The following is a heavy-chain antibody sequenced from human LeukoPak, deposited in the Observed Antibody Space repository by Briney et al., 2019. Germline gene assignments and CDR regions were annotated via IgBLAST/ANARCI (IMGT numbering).Heavy chain of an antibody. D-gene: IGHD6-13*01. J-gene: IGHJ5*02. V-gene: IGHV1-2*02. CDR2: INPNKIGT. CDR1: GYTFTGYY. CDR3: ARGPIAVVGTGWFDP. Sequence: ASVKVSCKASGYTFTGYYMHRVRQAPGQGLEWMGWINPNKIGTNYAQKFQGRVTMTGDTSISTAYMELSRLTSDDTAVYYCARGPIAVVGTGWFDPWGQGTLVTVSS.